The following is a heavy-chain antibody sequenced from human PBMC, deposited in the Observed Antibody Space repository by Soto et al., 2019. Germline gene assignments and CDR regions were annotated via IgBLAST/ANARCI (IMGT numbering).Heavy chain of an antibody. D-gene: IGHD6-19*01. CDR2: IYYNGIT. CDR1: GRSITSYY. V-gene: IGHV4-59*01. CDR3: ARDPGSIAVAGTI. J-gene: IGHJ4*02. Sequence: SETLSLTCNVSGRSITSYYWSWIRQPPGKGLEWIGYIYYNGITNYNPSLKSRVTISADTSRNQFSLKLTSVTAADTAVYYCARDPGSIAVAGTIWGQGTLVTVSS.